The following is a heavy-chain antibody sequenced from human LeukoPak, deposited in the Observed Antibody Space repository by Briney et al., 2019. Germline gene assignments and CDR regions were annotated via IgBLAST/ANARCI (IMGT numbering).Heavy chain of an antibody. Sequence: ASVKVSCKASGYMFTHYYMHWVRQAPGQGLEWMGMITSSGGDTSYAQKFEGRVTMTRDTSTGTVYMELSSLTSEDTAVYYCARDLRRSGYNWGCDHWGQETLVTVSP. CDR2: ITSSGGDT. CDR1: GYMFTHYY. CDR3: ARDLRRSGYNWGCDH. V-gene: IGHV1-46*01. D-gene: IGHD5-24*01. J-gene: IGHJ4*02.